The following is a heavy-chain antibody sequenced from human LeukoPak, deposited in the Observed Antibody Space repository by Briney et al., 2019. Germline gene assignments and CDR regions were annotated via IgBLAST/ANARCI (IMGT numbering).Heavy chain of an antibody. CDR2: IYPDDSNI. V-gene: IGHV5-51*01. CDR1: GYRFSTYW. J-gene: IGHJ5*02. Sequence: GESLKISCKGSGYRFSTYWIAWVRQMPGKGLEWMGIIYPDDSNISYSPSFQGQVTISADKSTSTAYLQWSTLKASDTAKYYCARRSIYSPVAGFNLWGQGTLVTVSS. CDR3: ARRSIYSPVAGFNL. D-gene: IGHD4-11*01.